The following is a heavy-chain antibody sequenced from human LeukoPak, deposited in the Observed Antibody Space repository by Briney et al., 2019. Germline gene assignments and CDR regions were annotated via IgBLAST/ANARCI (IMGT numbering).Heavy chain of an antibody. V-gene: IGHV3-30*02. CDR3: WFGESNFDY. CDR2: IWYDGSNK. D-gene: IGHD3-10*01. Sequence: GGSLRLSCAASGFTFSSYGMHWVRQAPGKGLEWVAVIWYDGSNKYYADSVKGRFTISRDNSKNTLYLQMNNLRAEDTAVYYSWFGESNFDYWGQGTLVTVSS. CDR1: GFTFSSYG. J-gene: IGHJ4*02.